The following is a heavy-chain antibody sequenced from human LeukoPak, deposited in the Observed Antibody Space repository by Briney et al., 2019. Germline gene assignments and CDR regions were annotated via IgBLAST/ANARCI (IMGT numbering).Heavy chain of an antibody. J-gene: IGHJ6*02. Sequence: SETLSPTCAVHGGSFSGYYWSWIRQPPGKGLEWIGEINHSGSTNYNPSLKSRVTISVDTSKTQFSLKLSSVTAADTAVYYCARGERYSSSWYRVAYYYGMDVWGQGTTVTVSS. D-gene: IGHD6-13*01. CDR2: INHSGST. CDR3: ARGERYSSSWYRVAYYYGMDV. V-gene: IGHV4-34*01. CDR1: GGSFSGYY.